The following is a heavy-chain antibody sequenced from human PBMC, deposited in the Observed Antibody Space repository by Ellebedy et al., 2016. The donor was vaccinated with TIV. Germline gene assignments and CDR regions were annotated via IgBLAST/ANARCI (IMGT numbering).Heavy chain of an antibody. CDR3: AKALGGAAAGSPFDY. Sequence: GGSLRLSCAASGFTFSSYGMHWVRQAPGKGLEWVAVISYDGNNEYYADSVKGRFTISRDNSKNTLYLQMNGLRAEDTAVYYCAKALGGAAAGSPFDYWGQGTLVTVSS. J-gene: IGHJ4*02. CDR1: GFTFSSYG. CDR2: ISYDGNNE. V-gene: IGHV3-30*18. D-gene: IGHD6-13*01.